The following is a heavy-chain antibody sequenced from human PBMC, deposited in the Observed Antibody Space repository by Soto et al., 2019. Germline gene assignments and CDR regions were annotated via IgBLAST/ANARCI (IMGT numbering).Heavy chain of an antibody. J-gene: IGHJ4*02. V-gene: IGHV1-18*01. D-gene: IGHD3-10*01. CDR3: ARDLDGSGSYFTNY. CDR1: RYTFSSSG. CDR2: ISPHKGDT. Sequence: ASVKVSCKTSRYTFSSSGMSWVRQAPGQGLEWMGWISPHKGDTYYAQRLQGRVTMTTDTSTSTAYMELRSLRSDDTAVYFCARDLDGSGSYFTNYWGQGTLVTVSS.